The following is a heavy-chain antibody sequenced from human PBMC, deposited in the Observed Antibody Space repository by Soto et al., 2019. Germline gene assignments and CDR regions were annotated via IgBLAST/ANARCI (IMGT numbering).Heavy chain of an antibody. CDR2: MYSGGSA. CDR3: ARVMMVRGVVFEY. V-gene: IGHV3-53*01. CDR1: GFSVSSTY. D-gene: IGHD3-10*01. Sequence: EVQLVESGGGLIQPGGSLRLSCAVSGFSVSSTYMSWARQAPGKGLEWVSVMYSGGSAYYADSVKGRFSISRENSKNTLSLQMNSLRAEDTAVYYCARVMMVRGVVFEYWGRGTLVTVSS. J-gene: IGHJ4*02.